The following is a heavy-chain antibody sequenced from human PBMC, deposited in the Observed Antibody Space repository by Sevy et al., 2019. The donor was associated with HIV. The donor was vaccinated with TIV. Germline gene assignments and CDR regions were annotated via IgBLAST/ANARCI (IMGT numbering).Heavy chain of an antibody. V-gene: IGHV3-49*03. D-gene: IGHD2-2*01. CDR2: IRSKAYGGTT. Sequence: GGSLRLSCTASEFTFGDYAMSWFRQAPGKGLEWVGFIRSKAYGGTTEYAASVKGRFTISRDDSKSIAYLQMNSLKTEDTAVYYCTRDRDIVVVPAAMTGYFDYWGQGTLVTVSS. CDR1: EFTFGDYA. J-gene: IGHJ4*02. CDR3: TRDRDIVVVPAAMTGYFDY.